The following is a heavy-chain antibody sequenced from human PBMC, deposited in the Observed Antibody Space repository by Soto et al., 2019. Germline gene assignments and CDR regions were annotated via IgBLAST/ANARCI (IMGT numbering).Heavy chain of an antibody. J-gene: IGHJ3*02. CDR2: IYSGGST. V-gene: IGHV3-53*01. CDR3: ANDLNILVVTAMAFAI. D-gene: IGHD2-21*02. CDR1: GFTVSSNY. Sequence: GGSLRLSCAASGFTVSSNYMSWVRQAPGKGLEWVSVIYSGGSTYYADSVKGRFTISRDNSKNTLYLQMNSLRAEDTAVYYSANDLNILVVTAMAFAIWGQGTKVTVSS.